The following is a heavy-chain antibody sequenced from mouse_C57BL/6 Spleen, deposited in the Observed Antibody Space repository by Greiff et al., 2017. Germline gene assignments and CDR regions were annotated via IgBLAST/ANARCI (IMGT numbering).Heavy chain of an antibody. Sequence: VQLKQSGAELVRPGASVKLSCTASGFNIKDDYMHWVKQRPEQGLEWIGWIDPENGDTEYASKFQGKATITADTSSNTAYLQLSSLTSEDTAVYYCTTGHYYGSSYNWYFDVGGTGTTVTGSS. J-gene: IGHJ1*03. V-gene: IGHV14-4*01. D-gene: IGHD1-1*01. CDR1: GFNIKDDY. CDR3: TTGHYYGSSYNWYFDV. CDR2: IDPENGDT.